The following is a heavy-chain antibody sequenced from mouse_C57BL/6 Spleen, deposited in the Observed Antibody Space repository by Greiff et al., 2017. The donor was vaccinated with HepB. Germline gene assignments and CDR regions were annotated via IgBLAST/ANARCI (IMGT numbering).Heavy chain of an antibody. CDR1: GFNIKDYY. CDR2: IDPEDCDT. J-gene: IGHJ2*01. Sequence: EVQLVESGAELVRPGASVKLSCTASGFNIKDYYMHWVKQRPEQGLVWIGRIDPEDCDTEYAPKLQGKATMTADTSSNTAYLQLTRLTSEDTAVYYCTTPLYGSSLYFDCWSQGTTLIVSS. CDR3: TTPLYGSSLYFDC. V-gene: IGHV14-1*01. D-gene: IGHD1-1*01.